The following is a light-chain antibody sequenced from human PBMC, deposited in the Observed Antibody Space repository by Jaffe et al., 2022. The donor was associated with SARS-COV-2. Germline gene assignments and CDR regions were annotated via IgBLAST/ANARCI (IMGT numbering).Light chain of an antibody. V-gene: IGLV2-23*02. CDR2: EVI. J-gene: IGLJ1*01. CDR3: CSYAGSNTYV. Sequence: QSALTQPASVSGSPGQSITVSCTGTSSDVGRYNFVSWYQQHPGKAPKLMIYEVIKRPSGVSNRFSGSKSGNTASLTISGLQAEDEADYYCCSYAGSNTYVFGAGTQVAVL. CDR1: SSDVGRYNF.